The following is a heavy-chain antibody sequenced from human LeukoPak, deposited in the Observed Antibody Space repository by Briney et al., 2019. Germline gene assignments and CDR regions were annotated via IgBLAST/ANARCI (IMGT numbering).Heavy chain of an antibody. V-gene: IGHV3-23*01. J-gene: IGHJ6*02. CDR2: ISGRGGST. CDR3: AKDLGASNGPGLDV. Sequence: GGSLRLSCAASGFTFSSYAMSWVRQAPGKGLEWVSAISGRGGSTYYADSVKGRFTISRENSKNTLYLQMYSLRAEDTAVYYCAKDLGASNGPGLDVWGQGTTVTVSS. D-gene: IGHD5-18*01. CDR1: GFTFSSYA.